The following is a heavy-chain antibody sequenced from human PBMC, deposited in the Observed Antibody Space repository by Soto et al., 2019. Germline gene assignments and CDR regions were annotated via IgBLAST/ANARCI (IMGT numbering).Heavy chain of an antibody. D-gene: IGHD3-10*01. CDR1: RYTFTSYA. Sequence: ASVKVSCKASRYTFTSYAMYWVRQAPGQRLEWMGWINAGNGNTKYSQKFQGRVTITRDTSASTAYMELSSLRSEDTAVYYCARDMGFGLSDYWGQGTLVTVSS. J-gene: IGHJ4*02. CDR2: INAGNGNT. CDR3: ARDMGFGLSDY. V-gene: IGHV1-3*01.